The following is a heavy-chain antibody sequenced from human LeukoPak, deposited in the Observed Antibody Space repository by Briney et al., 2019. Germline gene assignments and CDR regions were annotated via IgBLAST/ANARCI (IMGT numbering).Heavy chain of an antibody. CDR1: GGSFSDYY. Sequence: SETLSLTCAVYGGSFSDYYWIWIRQSPGKGLEWLGQINHSGSANYNPSLKSRITISVDSSKNQFSLELTSVTAADTAVYYCARQGASYGDYVWGYYYMDVWGRGTTVPVSS. CDR3: ARQGASYGDYVWGYYYMDV. J-gene: IGHJ6*03. CDR2: INHSGSA. D-gene: IGHD4-17*01. V-gene: IGHV4-34*01.